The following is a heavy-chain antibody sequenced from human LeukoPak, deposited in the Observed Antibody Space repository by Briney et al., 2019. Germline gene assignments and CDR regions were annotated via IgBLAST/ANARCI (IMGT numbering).Heavy chain of an antibody. Sequence: SETLSLTCTVSGGSISSYYWSWIRQPPGKGLEWIGYIYYSGSTNYNPPLKSRVTISVDTSKNQFSLKLSSVTAADTAVYYCARGWHYYDSSGYYYSGGFGFDPWGQGTLVTVSS. J-gene: IGHJ5*02. CDR2: IYYSGST. D-gene: IGHD3-22*01. CDR1: GGSISSYY. V-gene: IGHV4-59*01. CDR3: ARGWHYYDSSGYYYSGGFGFDP.